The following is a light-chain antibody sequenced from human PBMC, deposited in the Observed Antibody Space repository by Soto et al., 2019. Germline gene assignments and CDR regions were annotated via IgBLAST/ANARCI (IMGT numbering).Light chain of an antibody. J-gene: IGKJ5*01. Sequence: AIQVTQSPSSLSTSVGETVTITCRASQGISSAFAWYQQKPGKVPRLLIYDVFNLQSGVPSRFSGSGSGTDFTLTISRLQPEDFAPNYCQQLETYPLTFGQGTRLEVK. CDR1: QGISSA. CDR2: DVF. V-gene: IGKV1-13*02. CDR3: QQLETYPLT.